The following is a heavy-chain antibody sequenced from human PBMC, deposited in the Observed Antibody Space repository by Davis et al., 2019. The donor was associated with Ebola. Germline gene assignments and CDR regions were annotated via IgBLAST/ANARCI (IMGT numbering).Heavy chain of an antibody. Sequence: MPGGSLRLSCTVSGGSISSYYWSWIRQPPGKGLEWIGYIYYSGSTNYNPSLKSRVTISVDTSKNQFSLKLSSVTAADTAVYYCAREGGDGMDVWGQGTTVTVSS. CDR2: IYYSGST. D-gene: IGHD3-16*01. CDR1: GGSISSYY. V-gene: IGHV4-59*01. J-gene: IGHJ6*02. CDR3: AREGGDGMDV.